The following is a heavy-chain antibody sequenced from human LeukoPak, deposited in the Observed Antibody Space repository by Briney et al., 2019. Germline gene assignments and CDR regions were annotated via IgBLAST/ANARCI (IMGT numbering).Heavy chain of an antibody. CDR3: ARDGTGATPFDY. CDR1: GYTFTGYY. V-gene: IGHV1-2*02. J-gene: IGHJ4*02. D-gene: IGHD1-26*01. Sequence: ASVKASCKASGYTFTGYYMHWVRQAPGQGLEWMGWINPNSGGTNYAQKFQGRVTMTRDTSISTAYMELSRLRSDDTAVYYCARDGTGATPFDYWGQGTLVTVSS. CDR2: INPNSGGT.